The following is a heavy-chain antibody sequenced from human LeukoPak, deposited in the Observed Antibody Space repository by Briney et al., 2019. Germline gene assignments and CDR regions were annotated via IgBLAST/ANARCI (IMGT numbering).Heavy chain of an antibody. CDR3: AKPADSSGYFPLD. CDR2: IYPGDSDT. CDR1: GYSFTSYW. V-gene: IGHV5-51*01. D-gene: IGHD3-22*01. Sequence: GESLKISCKGSGYSFTSYWIGWVRQMPGKGLEWMGIIYPGDSDTRYSPSFQGQVTISADKSISTAYLQWSSPKASDTAMYYCAKPADSSGYFPLDWGQGTLVTVSS. J-gene: IGHJ4*02.